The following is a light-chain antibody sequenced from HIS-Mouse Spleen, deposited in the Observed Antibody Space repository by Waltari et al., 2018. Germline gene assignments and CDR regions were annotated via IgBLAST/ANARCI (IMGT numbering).Light chain of an antibody. CDR2: RNN. V-gene: IGLV1-47*01. CDR3: AAWDDSLSGPV. Sequence: QSVLTQPPSASGTPGQRVTISCSGSSSNIGSNYVYWYQQLPGTAPKLLIYRNNRPPSGVPARFSGSKSGTSASLAISGLRSEDEADYYCAAWDDSLSGPVFGGGTKLTVL. CDR1: SSNIGSNY. J-gene: IGLJ3*02.